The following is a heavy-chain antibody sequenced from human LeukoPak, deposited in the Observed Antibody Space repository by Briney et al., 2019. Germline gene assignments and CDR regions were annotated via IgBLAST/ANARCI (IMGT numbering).Heavy chain of an antibody. CDR3: AREISGYSSSPSGL. Sequence: ASVKVSCKASGYSFTTYAMNWVRQAPGQGLEWMGWINTNTGNPTYAQGFTGRFVFSLDTSVSTAYLQISSLKAEDTAVYYCAREISGYSSSPSGLWGQGTLVTVSS. CDR2: INTNTGNP. J-gene: IGHJ4*02. D-gene: IGHD6-13*01. V-gene: IGHV7-4-1*02. CDR1: GYSFTTYA.